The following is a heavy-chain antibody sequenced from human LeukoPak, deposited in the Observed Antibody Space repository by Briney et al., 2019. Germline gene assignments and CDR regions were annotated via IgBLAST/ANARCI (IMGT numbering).Heavy chain of an antibody. CDR1: GFTFSSYA. CDR3: VKDLDDYVWGSYRPDY. CDR2: ISSNGAST. Sequence: PGGSPRLSCSASGFTFSSYAMHWVRQAPVKGLERFSAISSNGASTYHADSVKGRFTISRDNSKNTLYLQMSSLRAEDTAVYYCVKDLDDYVWGSYRPDYWGQGTLVTVSS. D-gene: IGHD3-16*02. V-gene: IGHV3-64D*09. J-gene: IGHJ4*02.